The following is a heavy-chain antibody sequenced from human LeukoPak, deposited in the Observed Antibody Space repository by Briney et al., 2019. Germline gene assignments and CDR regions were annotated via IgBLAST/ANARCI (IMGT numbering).Heavy chain of an antibody. D-gene: IGHD3-22*01. CDR3: ARFAYGSDYFPGHY. J-gene: IGHJ4*02. V-gene: IGHV5-51*01. CDR1: GYTFPNYW. CDR2: IYPGDSNT. Sequence: GESLKISCQGSGYTFPNYWIGWVRQLPGKGLEWMGIIYPGDSNTRYSPSFQGQVTISADKSLSTAYLQWSSLKASDTAMYYCARFAYGSDYFPGHYWGQGTLVTVSS.